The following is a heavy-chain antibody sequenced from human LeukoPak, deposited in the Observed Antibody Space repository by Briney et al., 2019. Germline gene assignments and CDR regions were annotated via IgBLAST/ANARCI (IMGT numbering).Heavy chain of an antibody. CDR1: GGSFSSGSYY. D-gene: IGHD3-22*01. V-gene: IGHV4-61*01. CDR2: IYYSGST. CDR3: ARDYTDSSGYYQGFDY. Sequence: PSETLSLTCTVSGGSFSSGSYYWSWIRQPPGKGLEWIGYIYYSGSTNYNPSLKSRVTISVDTSKNQFSLKLSSVTAADTAVYYCARDYTDSSGYYQGFDYWGQGTLVTVSS. J-gene: IGHJ4*02.